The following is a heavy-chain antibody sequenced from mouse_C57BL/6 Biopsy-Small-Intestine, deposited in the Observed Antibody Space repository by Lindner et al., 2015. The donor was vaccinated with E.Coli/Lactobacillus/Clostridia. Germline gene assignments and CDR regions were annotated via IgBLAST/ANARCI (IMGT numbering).Heavy chain of an antibody. CDR1: GYSFTNYY. CDR3: ARSDYDRGDYFDY. J-gene: IGHJ2*01. Sequence: VQLQESGPDLVKPGASVKISCKASGYSFTNYYMNWVKQSPEKTLEWIGEINPSTGGTTYNQKFRAKATMTVDKSSGTAYLQLRSLTSEDSAVYYCARSDYDRGDYFDYWGQGTTLTVSS. D-gene: IGHD2-4*01. V-gene: IGHV1-42*01. CDR2: INPSTGGT.